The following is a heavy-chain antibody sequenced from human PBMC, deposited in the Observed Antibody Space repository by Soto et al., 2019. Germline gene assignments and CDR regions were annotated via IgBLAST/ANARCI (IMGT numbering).Heavy chain of an antibody. CDR2: IYHSGST. Sequence: QVQLQESGPGLVKPSGTLSLTCAVSGGSISSSNWWSWVRQPPGKGLEWIGEIYHSGSTNYNPSLKSRVTIPVDKSKNQFSLKLSSVTAADTAVYYCASSRNWNYAPYGMDVWGQGTTVTVSS. CDR1: GGSISSSNW. D-gene: IGHD1-7*01. V-gene: IGHV4-4*02. CDR3: ASSRNWNYAPYGMDV. J-gene: IGHJ6*02.